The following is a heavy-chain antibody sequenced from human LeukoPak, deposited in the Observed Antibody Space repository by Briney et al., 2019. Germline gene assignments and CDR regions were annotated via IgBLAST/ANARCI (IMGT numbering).Heavy chain of an antibody. V-gene: IGHV1-46*01. CDR1: GYTFTSYY. Sequence: ATVKVSCKASGYTFTSYYMHRVRQAPGQGLEWMGIINPSGGSTSYAQKFQGRVTMTRDTSTSTVYMELSSLRSEDTAVYYCARALSSGLFDYWGQGTLVTVSS. CDR2: INPSGGST. J-gene: IGHJ4*02. D-gene: IGHD6-19*01. CDR3: ARALSSGLFDY.